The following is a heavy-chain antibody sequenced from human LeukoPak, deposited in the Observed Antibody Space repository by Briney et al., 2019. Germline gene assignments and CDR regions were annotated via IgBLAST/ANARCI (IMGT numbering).Heavy chain of an antibody. CDR2: INPNSGGT. CDR1: GYTFTSYG. CDR3: ARESSGVPAAP. J-gene: IGHJ5*02. V-gene: IGHV1-2*02. D-gene: IGHD2-2*01. Sequence: GASVKVSCKASGYTFTSYGISWVRQAPGQGLEWMGWINPNSGGTNYAQKFQGRVTMTRDTSISTAYMELSRLRSDDTAVYYCARESSGVPAAPWGQGTLVTVSS.